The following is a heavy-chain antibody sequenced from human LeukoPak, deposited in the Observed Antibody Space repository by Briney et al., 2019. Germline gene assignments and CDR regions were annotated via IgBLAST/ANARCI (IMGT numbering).Heavy chain of an antibody. CDR3: ARARATMVRGVITYYFDY. Sequence: SETLSLTCAVYGGSFSGYYWSWIRQPPGKGLEWIGEINHSGSTNYNPSLKSRVTISVDTSKNRFSLKLSSVTAADTAVYYCARARATMVRGVITYYFDYWGQGTLVTVSS. V-gene: IGHV4-34*01. J-gene: IGHJ4*02. CDR1: GGSFSGYY. CDR2: INHSGST. D-gene: IGHD3-10*01.